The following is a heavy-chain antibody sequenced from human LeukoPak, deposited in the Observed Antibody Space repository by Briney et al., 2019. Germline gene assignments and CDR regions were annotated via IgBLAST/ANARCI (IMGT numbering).Heavy chain of an antibody. CDR3: ARAKYSSSPHY. Sequence: SETLSLTCAVYGGSSSGYYWSWIRQPPGKGLEWIGEINHSGSTNYNPSLKSRVTISVDTSKNQFSLKLSSVTAADTAVYYCARAKYSSSPHYWGQGTQVTVSS. V-gene: IGHV4-34*01. CDR2: INHSGST. J-gene: IGHJ4*02. D-gene: IGHD6-6*01. CDR1: GGSSSGYY.